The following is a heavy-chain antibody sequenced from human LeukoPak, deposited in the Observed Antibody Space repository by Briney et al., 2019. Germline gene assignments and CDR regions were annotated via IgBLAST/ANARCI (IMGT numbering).Heavy chain of an antibody. CDR2: IYPGDSDA. Sequence: GESLKISCKDSGYNFPTYWIGWVRQMPGKGLEWMGIIYPGDSDARYSPSFQGQVTISADKSISAAYLQWSSLKASDTAIYYCARHLRARPFDFWGQGALVTVSS. J-gene: IGHJ4*02. CDR1: GYNFPTYW. V-gene: IGHV5-51*01. CDR3: ARHLRARPFDF.